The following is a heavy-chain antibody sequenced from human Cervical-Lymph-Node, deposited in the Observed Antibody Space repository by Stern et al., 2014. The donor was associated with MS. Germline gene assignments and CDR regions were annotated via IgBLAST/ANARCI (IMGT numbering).Heavy chain of an antibody. V-gene: IGHV1-18*01. CDR2: ISAYNGNT. CDR1: GYTFTSSG. J-gene: IGHJ6*02. Sequence: GQLVASGAEVKKPGASGKVSCQASGYTFTSSGISWGRPAPGQGLAWMAWISAYNGNTNYAQKLQGRVTMTKDTSTSTAYMELRSLRSDDTAVYYCARGDYYYYYGMDVWGQGTTVTVSS. CDR3: ARGDYYYYYGMDV.